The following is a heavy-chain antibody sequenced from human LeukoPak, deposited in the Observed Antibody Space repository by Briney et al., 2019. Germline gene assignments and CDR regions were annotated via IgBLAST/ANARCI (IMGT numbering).Heavy chain of an antibody. CDR2: IWYDGSNK. J-gene: IGHJ6*03. CDR1: GFTFSSYG. V-gene: IGHV3-33*01. Sequence: PGRSLRLSCAASGFTFSSYGMHWVRQAPGKGLEWVAVIWYDGSNKYYADSVKGRFTISRDNSKNTLYLQMNSLRAEDTAAYYCARDRSSSSAYMDVWGKGTTVTVSS. CDR3: ARDRSSSSAYMDV. D-gene: IGHD6-6*01.